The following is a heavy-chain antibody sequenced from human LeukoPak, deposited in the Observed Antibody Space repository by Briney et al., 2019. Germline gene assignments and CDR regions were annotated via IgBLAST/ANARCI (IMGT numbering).Heavy chain of an antibody. V-gene: IGHV3-23*01. D-gene: IGHD2-15*01. CDR3: AKRLGYCSGGSCPRDP. Sequence: GGSLRLSCAASGFTFSSYAMSWVRQAPGKGLEWASAISGSGGSTYYADSVKGRFTISRDNSKNTLYLQMNSLRAEDTAVYYCAKRLGYCSGGSCPRDPWGQGTLVTVSS. CDR1: GFTFSSYA. J-gene: IGHJ5*02. CDR2: ISGSGGST.